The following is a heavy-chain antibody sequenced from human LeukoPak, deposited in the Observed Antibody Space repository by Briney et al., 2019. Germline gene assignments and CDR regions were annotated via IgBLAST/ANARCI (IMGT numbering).Heavy chain of an antibody. CDR2: IKSKTNGGTT. D-gene: IGHD3-3*01. CDR1: GFTFSNAW. CDR3: TTTEWPDFDY. J-gene: IGHJ4*02. Sequence: GGSLRLSCAASGFTFSNAWMSWVRQAPGKGLEWVGRIKSKTNGGTTDYAAPVKGRFTISRDDSKNTLYLQMSSLKTEDTAVSYCTTTEWPDFDYWGQGTLVTVSS. V-gene: IGHV3-15*01.